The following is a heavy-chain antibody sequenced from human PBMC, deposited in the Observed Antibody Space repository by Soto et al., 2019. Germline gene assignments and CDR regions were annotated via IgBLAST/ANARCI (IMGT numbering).Heavy chain of an antibody. D-gene: IGHD3-3*01. V-gene: IGHV1-8*01. CDR2: MNPNSGNT. CDR3: ARGRITIFVVAPYGMDV. CDR1: GYTFTSYD. Sequence: QVQLVQSGAEVKKPGASVKVSCTASGYTFTSYDINWVRQATGQGLEWMGWMNPNSGNTGYAQKFQGRVTMTRNTSISTAYMELSSLRSEDTAVYYCARGRITIFVVAPYGMDVCGQGTTVTVSS. J-gene: IGHJ6*02.